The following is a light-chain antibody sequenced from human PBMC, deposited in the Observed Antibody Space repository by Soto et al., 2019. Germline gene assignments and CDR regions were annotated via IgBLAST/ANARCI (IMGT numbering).Light chain of an antibody. CDR3: QQYGSSLWT. CDR2: GAS. J-gene: IGKJ1*01. V-gene: IGKV3-20*01. CDR1: PGVSSSR. Sequence: VLMESRGTLSSFPREMATLSCSASPGVSSSRLAWYSQKPGEAPTLLIYGASGSATGIPDRFSRSGSGTDFTLTISRLEPEDFAVYYCQQYGSSLWTFGQGTKVDI.